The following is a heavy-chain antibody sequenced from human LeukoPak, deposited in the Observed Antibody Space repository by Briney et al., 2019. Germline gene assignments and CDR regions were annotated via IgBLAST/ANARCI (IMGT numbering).Heavy chain of an antibody. D-gene: IGHD5-18*01. J-gene: IGHJ4*02. V-gene: IGHV1-18*01. CDR1: GYTFTSYG. Sequence: ASVTVSCKATGYTFTSYGINWVRQAPGQGLEWMGWISAYNGNTNYAQKLQGRVTMTTDTSTSTAYMELRSLRSDDTAVYYCARDVDTAMVAQSDYWGQRTLVTVSS. CDR3: ARDVDTAMVAQSDY. CDR2: ISAYNGNT.